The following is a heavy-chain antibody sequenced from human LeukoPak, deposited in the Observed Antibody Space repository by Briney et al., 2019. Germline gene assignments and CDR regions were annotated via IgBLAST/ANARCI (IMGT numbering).Heavy chain of an antibody. CDR1: GGSFSGYY. CDR2: INHSGST. D-gene: IGHD6-13*01. V-gene: IGHV4-34*01. CDR3: ARDRGNYFDY. Sequence: SETLSLTCAVYGGSFSGYYWSWIRQPPGKGLEWIGEINHSGSTNYNSSLKSRVTISVDTSKNQFSLKLSSVTAADTAVYYCARDRGNYFDYWGQGTLVTVSS. J-gene: IGHJ4*02.